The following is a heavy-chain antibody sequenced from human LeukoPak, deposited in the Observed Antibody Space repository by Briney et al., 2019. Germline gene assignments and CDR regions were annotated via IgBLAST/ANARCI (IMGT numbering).Heavy chain of an antibody. Sequence: GGSLRLSCAASGFTFSSYAMSWVRQAPGKGLEWVSGIISGGNTYYADSVKGRFTISRDNSKNALYLQMNSLRAEDTAVYHCAKSRATSDWYFFDYWGQGTLVTVSS. CDR2: IISGGNT. CDR3: AKSRATSDWYFFDY. V-gene: IGHV3-23*01. J-gene: IGHJ4*02. D-gene: IGHD2-21*02. CDR1: GFTFSSYA.